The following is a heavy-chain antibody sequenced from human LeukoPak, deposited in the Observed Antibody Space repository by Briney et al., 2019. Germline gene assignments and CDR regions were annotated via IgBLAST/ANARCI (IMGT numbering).Heavy chain of an antibody. CDR3: VSSGWYEYIFSAFYYYGMDV. CDR1: EFTFSSYS. Sequence: GGSLRLSCAASEFTFSSYSMNWVRQAPGKGLEWVSYISGSSSNIYYAESVKGRFTISRDNAKNSLYLQMNSLRAEDTAVYYCVSSGWYEYIFSAFYYYGMDVWGQGTTVTVSS. J-gene: IGHJ6*02. CDR2: ISGSSSNI. V-gene: IGHV3-48*01. D-gene: IGHD6-19*01.